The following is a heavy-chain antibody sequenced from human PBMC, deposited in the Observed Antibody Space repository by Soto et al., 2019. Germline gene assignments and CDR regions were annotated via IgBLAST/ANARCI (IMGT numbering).Heavy chain of an antibody. V-gene: IGHV3-23*01. CDR1: GFTFSSYA. D-gene: IGHD3-10*02. Sequence: EVQLLESGGGLVQPGGSLRLSCAASGFTFSSYAMSWVRQAPGKGLEWVSVISGSGDSKYYADSVKGRFTISRDNSKNPLYFQNNRLGVGEPALNYCAERAFCSGFDYWGQGTLVTVSS. CDR2: ISGSGDSK. CDR3: AERAFCSGFDY. J-gene: IGHJ4*02.